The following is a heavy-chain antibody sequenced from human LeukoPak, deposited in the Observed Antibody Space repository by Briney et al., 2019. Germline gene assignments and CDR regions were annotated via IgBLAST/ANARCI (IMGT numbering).Heavy chain of an antibody. CDR2: VNQDGSET. CDR1: GFTFSNFW. J-gene: IGHJ4*02. CDR3: AREMTYYDILTGFYFDY. Sequence: GGSLRLSCAASGFTFSNFWMKWFRQAPGKGLEWVANVNQDGSETHYVDSVKGRFTISRDNAKNTLYLQMNSLRVEDTAVYYCAREMTYYDILTGFYFDYWGQGTLVTVSS. D-gene: IGHD3-9*01. V-gene: IGHV3-7*01.